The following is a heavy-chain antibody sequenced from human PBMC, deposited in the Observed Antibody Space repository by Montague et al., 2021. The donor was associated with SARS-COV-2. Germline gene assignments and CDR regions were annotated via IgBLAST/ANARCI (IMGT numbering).Heavy chain of an antibody. CDR2: IYYSGST. Sequence: SETLSLTCTVSGGSISSYYWSWIRQPPGKGLEWIGYIYYSGSTNYNPSLKGRVTISVDTSKNQFSLKLSSVTAADTAVYYCARGIPRPMRWLLVVDDAFDIWGQGTMVTVSS. V-gene: IGHV4-59*01. J-gene: IGHJ3*02. D-gene: IGHD3-22*01. CDR1: GGSISSYY. CDR3: ARGIPRPMRWLLVVDDAFDI.